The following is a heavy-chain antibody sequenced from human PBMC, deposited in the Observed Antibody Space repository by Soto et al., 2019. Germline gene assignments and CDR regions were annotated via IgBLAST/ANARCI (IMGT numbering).Heavy chain of an antibody. D-gene: IGHD6-13*01. Sequence: LSLTFTVSGGSISSYYWSWIRQPPGKGLEWIGYIYYSGSTNYNPSLKSRVTISVDTSKNQFSLKLSSVTAADTAVYYCARSPYSSSWYLGYYFDYWGQGTLVTVSS. CDR2: IYYSGST. J-gene: IGHJ4*02. V-gene: IGHV4-59*01. CDR1: GGSISSYY. CDR3: ARSPYSSSWYLGYYFDY.